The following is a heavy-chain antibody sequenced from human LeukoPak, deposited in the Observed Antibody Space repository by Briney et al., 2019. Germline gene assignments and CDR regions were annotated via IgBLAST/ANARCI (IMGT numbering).Heavy chain of an antibody. CDR3: ARRRAEGGSNGHYNWFDP. Sequence: KPSETLSLTCTVSGDSINNYYWSWLRQPPGKGLEWIGYIYYTGSTNYNPSFKSRVTISVDTSKTQFSLKLSSVTAADTAVYYCARRRAEGGSNGHYNWFDPWGQGTLVTVSS. CDR1: GDSINNYY. D-gene: IGHD6-13*01. CDR2: IYYTGST. V-gene: IGHV4-59*08. J-gene: IGHJ5*02.